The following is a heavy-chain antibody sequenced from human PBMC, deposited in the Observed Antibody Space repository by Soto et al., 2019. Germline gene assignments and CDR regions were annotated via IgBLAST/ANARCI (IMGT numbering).Heavy chain of an antibody. J-gene: IGHJ5*02. CDR2: FYYSGST. Sequence: QLQLQESGPGLVTPSETLSLTCTVSGASISNTDYSWGWVRRPPGRRLEWVGTFYYSGSTYYNPSLKCRVTVSVDLSRQQVSLKLTSVTAADTAVYYCVRHSRPWENNWFHPWGQGTLVTVSP. D-gene: IGHD1-26*01. V-gene: IGHV4-39*01. CDR1: GASISNTDYS. CDR3: VRHSRPWENNWFHP.